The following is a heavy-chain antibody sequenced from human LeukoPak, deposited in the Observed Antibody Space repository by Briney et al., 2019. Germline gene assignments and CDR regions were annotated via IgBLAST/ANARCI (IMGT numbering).Heavy chain of an antibody. CDR3: ARDRAAMGDDAFDI. CDR2: INAYNGDT. CDR1: NYTFTSYG. J-gene: IGHJ3*02. V-gene: IGHV1-18*01. Sequence: ASVKVSCKASNYTFTSYGISWVRQAPGQGLEWMAWINAYNGDTNYAQKFQGRVTLTTDTSTSTAYMELRSLRSEDTAVYYCARDRAAMGDDAFDIWGQGTMVTVSS. D-gene: IGHD5-18*01.